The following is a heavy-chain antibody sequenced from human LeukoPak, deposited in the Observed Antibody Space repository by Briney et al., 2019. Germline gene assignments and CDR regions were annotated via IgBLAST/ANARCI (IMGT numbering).Heavy chain of an antibody. Sequence: PGGSLRLSCAASGFTFSSYERNWVRQAPGKGLEWVSYISSSGSTIYYADSVKGRFTISRDNAKNSLYLQMNSLRAEDTAVYYCARLDYYYYYMDVWGKGTTVTVSS. CDR1: GFTFSSYE. D-gene: IGHD6-6*01. CDR3: ARLDYYYYYMDV. V-gene: IGHV3-48*03. J-gene: IGHJ6*03. CDR2: ISSSGSTI.